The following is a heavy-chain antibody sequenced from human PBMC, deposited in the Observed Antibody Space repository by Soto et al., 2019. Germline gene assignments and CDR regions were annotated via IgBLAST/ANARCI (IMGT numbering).Heavy chain of an antibody. V-gene: IGHV4-34*01. CDR3: ARVGEMLYYYYGMDV. CDR1: GGSFSCYY. J-gene: IGHJ6*02. Sequence: SETLSLTCAVYGGSFSCYYWSWIRQPPGKGLEWIGEINHSGSTNYNPSLKSRVTISVDTSKNQFSLKLSSVTAADTAVYYCARVGEMLYYYYGMDVWGQGTTVTVSS. CDR2: INHSGST. D-gene: IGHD3-16*01.